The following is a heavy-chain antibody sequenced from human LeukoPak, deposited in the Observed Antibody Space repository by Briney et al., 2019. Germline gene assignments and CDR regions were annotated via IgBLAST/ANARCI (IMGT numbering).Heavy chain of an antibody. CDR3: ARDLSDSYNYFEF. CDR2: IKQDGSEK. CDR1: GFTFSNYW. V-gene: IGHV3-7*03. Sequence: TGGSLRLSCAASGFTFSNYWMSWVRQAPGKGLEWVANIKQDGSEKYYVGSVKGRFTISRDNAKNSLYLQMNSLSFDDTAVYFCARDLSDSYNYFEFWGRGTLVTVSS. D-gene: IGHD5-24*01. J-gene: IGHJ4*02.